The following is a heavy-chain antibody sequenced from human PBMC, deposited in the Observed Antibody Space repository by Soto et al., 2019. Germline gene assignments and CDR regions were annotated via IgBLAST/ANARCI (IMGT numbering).Heavy chain of an antibody. Sequence: ASVKVSCKASGYSFTDYHIHWVRQAPGQGLEWLGRINPKSGGTSTAQKFQGWVTMTRDRSISTVYMELTRLRSDDTAVYFCARGHSTDCSDGVCSFFYNHEMDVWGQGTTVTVSS. CDR3: ARGHSTDCSDGVCSFFYNHEMDV. D-gene: IGHD2-8*01. CDR1: GYSFTDYH. CDR2: INPKSGGT. V-gene: IGHV1-2*04. J-gene: IGHJ6*02.